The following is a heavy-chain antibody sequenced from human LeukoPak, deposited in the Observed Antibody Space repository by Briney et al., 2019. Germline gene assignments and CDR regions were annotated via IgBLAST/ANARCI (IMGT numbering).Heavy chain of an antibody. CDR2: IIPIFGTA. D-gene: IGHD3-22*01. Sequence: GASVKVSCKASGGTFSSYAISWVRQAPGQGLEWMGRIIPIFGTANYAQKFQGRVTITTDESTSTAYMELSSLRSEDTAVYYCARDVPGYYDSSGAFDYWGQGTLVTVSS. CDR3: ARDVPGYYDSSGAFDY. V-gene: IGHV1-69*05. J-gene: IGHJ4*02. CDR1: GGTFSSYA.